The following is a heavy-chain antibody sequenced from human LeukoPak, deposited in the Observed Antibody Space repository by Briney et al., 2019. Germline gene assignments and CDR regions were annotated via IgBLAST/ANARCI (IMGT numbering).Heavy chain of an antibody. J-gene: IGHJ6*03. CDR3: AREVTIFGVAYRYYMDV. D-gene: IGHD3-3*01. CDR2: ISSSSSTI. CDR1: GFTFSSYS. Sequence: PGGSLRLSCAASGFTFSSYSMNWVRQAPGKGLEWVSYISSSSSTISYADSVKGRFTISRDNAKNSLYLQMNSLRAEDTAVYYCAREVTIFGVAYRYYMDVWGKGTTVTVSS. V-gene: IGHV3-48*01.